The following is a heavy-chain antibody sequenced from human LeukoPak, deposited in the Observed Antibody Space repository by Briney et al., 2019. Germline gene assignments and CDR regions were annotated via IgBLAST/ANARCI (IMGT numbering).Heavy chain of an antibody. CDR2: IYYSGST. Sequence: SETLSLTCTVSGGSISSYYWSWIRQPPGKGLEWIGYIYYSGSTNYNPSLKSRVTISVDTSKNQFSLKLSSVTAEDTAVYYCARDYRTPGPRPALHWYFDLWGRGTLVTVSS. CDR3: ARDYRTPGPRPALHWYFDL. J-gene: IGHJ2*01. D-gene: IGHD4-23*01. V-gene: IGHV4-59*12. CDR1: GGSISSYY.